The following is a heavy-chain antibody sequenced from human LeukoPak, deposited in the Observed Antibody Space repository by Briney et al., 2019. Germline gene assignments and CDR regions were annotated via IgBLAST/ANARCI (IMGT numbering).Heavy chain of an antibody. CDR3: VRGKPPRPYCSSTSCHHDY. CDR2: ISSSSSYI. CDR1: GFTFSSYS. D-gene: IGHD2-2*01. J-gene: IGHJ4*02. V-gene: IGHV3-21*01. Sequence: GGSLRLSCAASGFTFSSYSMNWVRQAPGKGLEWVSSISSSSSYIYYADSVKGRFTISRDNAKNSLYLQMNSLRAEDTAVYYCVRGKPPRPYCSSTSCHHDYWGQGTLVTVSS.